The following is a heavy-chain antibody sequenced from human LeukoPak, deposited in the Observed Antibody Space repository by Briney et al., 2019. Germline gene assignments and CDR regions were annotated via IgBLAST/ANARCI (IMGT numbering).Heavy chain of an antibody. V-gene: IGHV3-7*03. J-gene: IGHJ3*02. CDR3: AASLGYCSSTSCWSDAFDI. CDR2: XXXDGSEK. CDR1: GFTFSSYW. Sequence: GGSLRLSCAASGFTFSSYWMSWVRQAPGKGLEXXXXXXXDGSEKYYVDSVKGRFTISRDNAKNSLYLQMNSLRAEDTAVYYCAASLGYCSSTSCWSDAFDIWGQGTMVTVSS. D-gene: IGHD2-2*01.